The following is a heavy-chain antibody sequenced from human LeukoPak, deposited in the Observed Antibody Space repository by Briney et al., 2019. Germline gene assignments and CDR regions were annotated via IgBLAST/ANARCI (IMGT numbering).Heavy chain of an antibody. J-gene: IGHJ6*03. CDR3: ARDAQGYCSGGSCYANYYYYYMDV. V-gene: IGHV1-69*05. Sequence: SVKVSCKASGGTFSSYAISWVRQAPGQGLEWMGGIIPIFGTANYAQKFQGRVTITTDESTSTAYIELSSLRSEDTAVYYCARDAQGYCSGGSCYANYYYYYMDVWGKGTTVTVSS. D-gene: IGHD2-15*01. CDR1: GGTFSSYA. CDR2: IIPIFGTA.